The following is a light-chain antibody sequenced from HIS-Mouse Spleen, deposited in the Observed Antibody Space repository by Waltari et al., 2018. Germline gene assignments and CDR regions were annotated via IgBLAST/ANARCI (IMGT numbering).Light chain of an antibody. CDR1: SSDVGGYNY. V-gene: IGLV2-14*03. CDR3: SSYTSSSTPYV. Sequence: QSALTQPASVSGSPGQSTTISCTGTSSDVGGYNYVSWYQQHPGKAPKLMFYDVSKRSSGVSNRFSGSKSGNTASLTISGLQAEDEADYYCSSYTSSSTPYVFGTGTKVTVL. J-gene: IGLJ1*01. CDR2: DVS.